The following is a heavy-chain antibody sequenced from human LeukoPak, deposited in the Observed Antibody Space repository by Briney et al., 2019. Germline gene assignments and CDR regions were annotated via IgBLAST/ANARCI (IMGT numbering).Heavy chain of an antibody. D-gene: IGHD3-22*01. J-gene: IGHJ4*02. Sequence: GGSLRLSCAASGFTFSSYGMHWVRQAPGKGLKWVAFIRYDGSNKYYADSVKGRFTISRDNSKNTLYLQMNSLRAEDTAVYYCANFGAWYDSSGYYFDYWGQGTLVTVSS. V-gene: IGHV3-30*02. CDR3: ANFGAWYDSSGYYFDY. CDR2: IRYDGSNK. CDR1: GFTFSSYG.